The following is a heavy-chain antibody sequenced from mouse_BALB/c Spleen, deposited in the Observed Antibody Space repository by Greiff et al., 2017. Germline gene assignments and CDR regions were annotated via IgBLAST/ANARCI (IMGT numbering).Heavy chain of an antibody. CDR3: TRGLRRAMDY. J-gene: IGHJ4*01. CDR1: GYTFTSYY. D-gene: IGHD1-1*01. Sequence: QVQLQQSGAELVKPGASVKLSCKASGYTFTSYYMYWVKQRPGQGLEWIGEINPSNGGTNFNEKFKSKATLTVDKSSSTAYIQLSSLTSEDSAVYYCTRGLRRAMDYWGQGTSVTVSS. CDR2: INPSNGGT. V-gene: IGHV1S81*02.